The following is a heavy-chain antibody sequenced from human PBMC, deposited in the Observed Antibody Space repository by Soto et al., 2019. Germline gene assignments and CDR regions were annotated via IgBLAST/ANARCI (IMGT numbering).Heavy chain of an antibody. Sequence: GASVKVSCKVSGYTLTELSMHWVRQAPGKGLEWMGGFDPEDGETIYAQKFQGRVTMTEDTSTDTAYMELSSLRSEDTAVYYCAVSYYDIFLNNMDVWGKGTTVTVSS. CDR1: GYTLTELS. D-gene: IGHD3-9*01. CDR2: FDPEDGET. J-gene: IGHJ6*03. V-gene: IGHV1-24*01. CDR3: AVSYYDIFLNNMDV.